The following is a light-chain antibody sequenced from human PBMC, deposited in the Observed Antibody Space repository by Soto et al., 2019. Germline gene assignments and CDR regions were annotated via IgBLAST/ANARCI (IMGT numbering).Light chain of an antibody. CDR1: QSVSSSY. CDR2: GAS. J-gene: IGKJ1*01. Sequence: EIVLTQSPGTLSLSPGERATLSCRASQSVSSSYLAWYQQKPGQAPRLLIYGASSRATGIPDRFSGSGSGTDFTLTISRLEPEDVAVYYCQQYGSSPRTFVQGTKVEIK. CDR3: QQYGSSPRT. V-gene: IGKV3-20*01.